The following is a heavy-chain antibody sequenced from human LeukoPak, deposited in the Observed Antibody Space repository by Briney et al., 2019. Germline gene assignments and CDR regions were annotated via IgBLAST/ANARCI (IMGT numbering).Heavy chain of an antibody. J-gene: IGHJ4*02. CDR1: GFTFSSYE. Sequence: GGSLRLSCAASGFTFSSYEMNWVRQAPGKGLEWVSYISSSGSTIYYADSVKGRFTISGDNAKNSLYLQRNSLRAEDTAVYYCARDQTGYSSGWYGGWGQGTLVTVSS. CDR3: ARDQTGYSSGWYGG. V-gene: IGHV3-48*03. D-gene: IGHD6-19*01. CDR2: ISSSGSTI.